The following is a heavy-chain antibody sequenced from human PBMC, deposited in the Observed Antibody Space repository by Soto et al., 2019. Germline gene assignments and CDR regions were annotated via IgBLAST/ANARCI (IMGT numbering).Heavy chain of an antibody. Sequence: QVQLVESGGGVVQPGRSLRLSCAASGFTFSSYGMHWVRQAPGKGLEWVAVISYDGSNNYYADCVKCRFTISRDNSKNMLYLQMNSLRAEDTAVYYCAKDTLRQTVTTLDYWGQGTLVTVSS. J-gene: IGHJ4*02. CDR3: AKDTLRQTVTTLDY. D-gene: IGHD4-17*01. V-gene: IGHV3-30*18. CDR1: GFTFSSYG. CDR2: ISYDGSNN.